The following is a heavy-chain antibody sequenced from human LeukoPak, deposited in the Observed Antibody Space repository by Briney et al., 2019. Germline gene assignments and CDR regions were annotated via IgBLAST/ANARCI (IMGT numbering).Heavy chain of an antibody. V-gene: IGHV3-23*01. CDR1: GFTFSSYA. CDR2: ISGSGGST. CDR3: AKDSSIAARLGYFDY. J-gene: IGHJ4*02. Sequence: GGSLRLSCAASGFTFSSYAMSWVRQAPGKGLEWVSAISGSGGSTYYADSVRGRFTISRDNSKNTLYLQMNSLRAEDTAVYYCAKDSSIAARLGYFDYWGQGTLVTVSS. D-gene: IGHD6-6*01.